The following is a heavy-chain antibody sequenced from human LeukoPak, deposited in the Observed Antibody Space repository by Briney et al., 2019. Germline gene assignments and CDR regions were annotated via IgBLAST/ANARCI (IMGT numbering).Heavy chain of an antibody. CDR2: IWYDGSNK. CDR3: TTDPFTYYDYVCGSYPRD. J-gene: IGHJ4*02. CDR1: GFTFSSYG. V-gene: IGHV3-33*01. D-gene: IGHD3-16*02. Sequence: GRSLRLSCAASGFTFSSYGMHWVRQAPGKGLEWVAVIWYDGSNKYYADSVKGRFTISRDNSKNTLYLQMNSLKTEDTAVYYCTTDPFTYYDYVCGSYPRDWGQGTLVTVSS.